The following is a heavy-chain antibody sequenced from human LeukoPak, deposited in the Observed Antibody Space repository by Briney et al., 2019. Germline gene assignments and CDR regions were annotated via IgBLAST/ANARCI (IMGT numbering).Heavy chain of an antibody. CDR2: FDPEDSET. CDR3: ATLTPTFGGVIVFDY. Sequence: ASVKVSCKVSGYTLTELSMHWVRQAPGKGLEWMGGFDPEDSETIYAQKFQGRVTMTEDTSTDTAYMELSSLRSEDTAVYYCATLTPTFGGVIVFDYWGQGTLVTVSS. V-gene: IGHV1-24*01. J-gene: IGHJ4*02. D-gene: IGHD3-16*02. CDR1: GYTLTELS.